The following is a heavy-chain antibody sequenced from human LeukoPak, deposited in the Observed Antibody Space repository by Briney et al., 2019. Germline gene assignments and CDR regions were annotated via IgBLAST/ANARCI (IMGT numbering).Heavy chain of an antibody. Sequence: SETLSLTCTVSGGSISSYYWSWIRQPPGKGLEWIGYIYYSGSTNYNPSLKSRVTISVDTSKNQFSLKLSSVTAADTAVYYCARDRPDAFDIRGQGTMVTVSS. CDR2: IYYSGST. CDR3: ARDRPDAFDI. J-gene: IGHJ3*02. CDR1: GGSISSYY. V-gene: IGHV4-59*01. D-gene: IGHD1-14*01.